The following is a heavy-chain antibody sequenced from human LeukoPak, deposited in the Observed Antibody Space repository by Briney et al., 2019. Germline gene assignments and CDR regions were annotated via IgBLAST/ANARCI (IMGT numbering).Heavy chain of an antibody. V-gene: IGHV4-61*02. J-gene: IGHJ3*01. CDR2: INPNELT. Sequence: PSETLSLTCTVSSGPINNGNGSYYWSWIRQPAGKGLEWIGRINPNELTMYNTSLESRVTISLDTSKKQFSLKLTSVTAADTAVYFCASHFSEWGIDAFDVWGQGTAVTVSS. CDR1: SGPINNGNGSYY. CDR3: ASHFSEWGIDAFDV. D-gene: IGHD1-26*01.